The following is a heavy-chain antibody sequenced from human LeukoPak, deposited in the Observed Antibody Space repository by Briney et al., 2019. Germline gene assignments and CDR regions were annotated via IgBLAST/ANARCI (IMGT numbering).Heavy chain of an antibody. D-gene: IGHD6-19*01. CDR1: GFTVSSNY. V-gene: IGHV3-66*01. Sequence: GGSLRLSCAASGFTVSSNYMSWVRQAPGKGLEWVSVIYSGGSTYYADPVKGRFTISRDNSKNTLYLQMNSLRAEDTAVYYCAREHSSGWYSSYFDYWGQGTLVTVSS. CDR3: AREHSSGWYSSYFDY. J-gene: IGHJ4*02. CDR2: IYSGGST.